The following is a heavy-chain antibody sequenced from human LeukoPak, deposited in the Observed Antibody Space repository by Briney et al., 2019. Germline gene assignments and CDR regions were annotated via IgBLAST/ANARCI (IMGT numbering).Heavy chain of an antibody. V-gene: IGHV6-1*01. CDR3: AREPGGAGYSGYDPFDY. Sequence: SQTLSLTCAISGDSVSTNNAGWNWIRQSPSRGLEWLGMTYYRSKWYNDYAVSVESRITINPDTSKNQFSLQLNSVTPEDTAVYYCAREPGGAGYSGYDPFDYWGQGTLVTVSS. CDR2: TYYRSKWYN. CDR1: GDSVSTNNAG. D-gene: IGHD5-12*01. J-gene: IGHJ4*02.